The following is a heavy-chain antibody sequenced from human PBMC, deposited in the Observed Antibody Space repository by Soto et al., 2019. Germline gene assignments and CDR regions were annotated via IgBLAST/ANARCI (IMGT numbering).Heavy chain of an antibody. V-gene: IGHV1-18*01. CDR3: AIDELLVYSYGPKRYYYYGMDV. D-gene: IGHD5-18*01. Sequence: ASVKVSCKASGYTFTSYDISWVRQAPGQGLEWMGWISAYNGNTNYAQKLQGRVTMTTDTSTSTAYMELRSLRSDDTAVYYCAIDELLVYSYGPKRYYYYGMDVWGQGTTVTVSS. J-gene: IGHJ6*02. CDR2: ISAYNGNT. CDR1: GYTFTSYD.